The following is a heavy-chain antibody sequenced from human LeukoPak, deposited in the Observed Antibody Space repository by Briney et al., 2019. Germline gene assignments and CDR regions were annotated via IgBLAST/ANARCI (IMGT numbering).Heavy chain of an antibody. CDR2: IIPTFGTA. Sequence: SVKVSCKASGYTFTSYGISWVRQAPGQGLEWMGGIIPTFGTANYAQKFQGRVTITADESTSTAYMELSSLRSEDTAVYYCARERYCSSTSCYMGQLGDNYFDYWGQGTLVTVSS. D-gene: IGHD2-2*02. CDR3: ARERYCSSTSCYMGQLGDNYFDY. J-gene: IGHJ4*02. V-gene: IGHV1-69*13. CDR1: GYTFTSYG.